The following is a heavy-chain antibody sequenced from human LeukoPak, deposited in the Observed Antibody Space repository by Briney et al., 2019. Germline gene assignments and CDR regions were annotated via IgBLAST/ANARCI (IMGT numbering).Heavy chain of an antibody. Sequence: GGSLRLSCAASGFTFNNYAMSWVRQAPGKGLEWVSGISASGGSTYYADSVKGRFTISRDNSKNTLYLQMNSLRAEDTAVYHCAESRDGYKTYGMDVWGQGTTVTVSS. V-gene: IGHV3-23*01. J-gene: IGHJ6*02. CDR1: GFTFNNYA. CDR3: AESRDGYKTYGMDV. CDR2: ISASGGST. D-gene: IGHD5-24*01.